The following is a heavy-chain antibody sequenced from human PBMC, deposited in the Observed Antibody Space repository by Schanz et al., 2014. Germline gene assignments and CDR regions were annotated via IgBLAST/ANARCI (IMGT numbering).Heavy chain of an antibody. D-gene: IGHD2-8*01. CDR1: GFTFGVYT. J-gene: IGHJ4*02. V-gene: IGHV3-43*01. Sequence: EVQLVESGGVVVQPGRSLRLSCAASGFTFGVYTMHWVRQAPGKGLEWVSLITFDGLSTYYADSVKGRFTISRDNSKNSLFLQMNSLRTEVSALYCCAGETNKIFDYWGQGTLVTVSS. CDR2: ITFDGLST. CDR3: AGETNKIFDY.